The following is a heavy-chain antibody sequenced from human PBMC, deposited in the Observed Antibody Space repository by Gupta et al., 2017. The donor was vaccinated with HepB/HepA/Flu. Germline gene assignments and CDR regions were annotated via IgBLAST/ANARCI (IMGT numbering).Heavy chain of an antibody. D-gene: IGHD6-13*01. CDR1: GFTFRSYA. CDR3: ARDKVNQAAAGYFDY. V-gene: IGHV3-30-3*01. Sequence: QVQLVESGGGVVQPGRSLRLSCAVSGFTFRSYALPWVRQAPGKGLEWFAVILDDGSNELYADSVKGRFTISRDNSKNTLYLQMNSLRPEDTAVYYCARDKVNQAAAGYFDYWGQGTLVTVSS. CDR2: ILDDGSNE. J-gene: IGHJ4*02.